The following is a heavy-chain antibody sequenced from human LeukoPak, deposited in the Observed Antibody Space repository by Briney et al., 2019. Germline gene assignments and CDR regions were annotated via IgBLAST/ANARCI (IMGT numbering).Heavy chain of an antibody. CDR3: ARAPDSSSWYGLY. V-gene: IGHV3-23*01. D-gene: IGHD6-13*01. CDR1: GFTFSSYG. J-gene: IGHJ4*02. Sequence: GGTLRLSCAASGFTFSSYGMSWVRQAPGKGLEWVSAISGSGGSTYYADSVKGRFTISRDNAKNSLYLQMNSLRAEDTAVYYCARAPDSSSWYGLYWGQGTLVTVSS. CDR2: ISGSGGST.